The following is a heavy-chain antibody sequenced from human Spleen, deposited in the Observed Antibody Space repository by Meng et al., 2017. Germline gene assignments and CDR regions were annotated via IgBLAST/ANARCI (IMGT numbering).Heavy chain of an antibody. CDR2: ITEVNE. J-gene: IGHJ4*02. V-gene: IGHV3-30-3*01. CDR3: ARDLTIDMASGLDY. D-gene: IGHD5-24*01. Sequence: HVHLVESGGGVVRPGKSLRLSCEALGPPGAGVAVTHITEVNEWNVHSVKGRFTISRDNSINTLFLQMHSLGVDDTAVYYCARDLTIDMASGLDYWGQGTLVTVSS.